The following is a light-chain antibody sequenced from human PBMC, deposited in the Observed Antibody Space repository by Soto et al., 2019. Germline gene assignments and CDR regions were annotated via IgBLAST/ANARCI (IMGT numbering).Light chain of an antibody. J-gene: IGKJ2*01. CDR3: QQYGSSPYT. Sequence: EIVLTQSPATLSLSPGERATLSCRASQSVSSYLAWYQQKPGQAPRLLIYDASNRATGIPARFSGSGSGTDFTLTISSLEPDDFAVYYCQQYGSSPYTFGQGAKVEIK. CDR2: DAS. V-gene: IGKV3-11*01. CDR1: QSVSSY.